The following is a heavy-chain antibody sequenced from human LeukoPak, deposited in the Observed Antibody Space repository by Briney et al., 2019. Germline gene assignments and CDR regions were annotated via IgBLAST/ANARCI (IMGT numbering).Heavy chain of an antibody. Sequence: GGSLRLSCAASGFTFSSYGMHWVRQAPGKGLEWVAVISYDGSNKYYADSVKGRFTISRDNSKNTLYLQMNSLRAEDTAVYYCARRVVPIITAPHFDYWGQGTLVTVSS. J-gene: IGHJ4*02. D-gene: IGHD2-2*01. CDR2: ISYDGSNK. CDR3: ARRVVPIITAPHFDY. V-gene: IGHV3-30*03. CDR1: GFTFSSYG.